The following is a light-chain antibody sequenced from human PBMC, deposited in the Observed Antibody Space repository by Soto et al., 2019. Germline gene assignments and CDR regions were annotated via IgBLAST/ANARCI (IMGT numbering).Light chain of an antibody. J-gene: IGKJ1*01. CDR1: QSVSTN. V-gene: IGKV3-15*01. CDR2: GAS. Sequence: EIVMTQSPATLSVSPGERVTLSCRASQSVSTNLAWYHQRPGQAPRLLFFGASTRATGISARFSGGGSGTDFTLTISSLQSEDFAFYYCQQYHTSPLTFGQGTKVEIK. CDR3: QQYHTSPLT.